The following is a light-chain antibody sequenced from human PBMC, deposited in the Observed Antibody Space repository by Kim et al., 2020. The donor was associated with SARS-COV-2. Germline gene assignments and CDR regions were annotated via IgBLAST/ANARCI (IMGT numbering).Light chain of an antibody. CDR1: SSDVGSYNY. CDR3: SSYTSSSAWV. V-gene: IGLV2-14*01. Sequence: QSALTQPASVSGSPGQSITIPCTGTSSDVGSYNYVSWYQQHPGKAPKLMIYDVSKRPSGVSNRFSGSKSGNTASLTISGLRAEDEADYYCSSYTSSSAWVFGGGTQRTV. CDR2: DVS. J-gene: IGLJ3*02.